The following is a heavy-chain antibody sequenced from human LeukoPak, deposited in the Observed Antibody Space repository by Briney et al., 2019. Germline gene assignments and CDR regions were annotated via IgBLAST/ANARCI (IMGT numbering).Heavy chain of an antibody. D-gene: IGHD6-6*01. CDR3: AKGYSSSYTAYMDV. CDR1: GFTFDDYA. Sequence: GGSLRLSCAASGFTFDDYAMHWVRQAPGKGLEWVSGISWNSGNIGYADSVKGRFTISRDNAKNSLFLQMNSLRAEDMAVYYCAKGYSSSYTAYMDVWGKGTTVTVSS. CDR2: ISWNSGNI. J-gene: IGHJ6*03. V-gene: IGHV3-9*03.